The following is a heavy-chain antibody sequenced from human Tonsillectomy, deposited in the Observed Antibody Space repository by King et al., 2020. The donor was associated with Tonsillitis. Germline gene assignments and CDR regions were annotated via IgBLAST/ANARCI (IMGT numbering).Heavy chain of an antibody. Sequence: QLQESGPGLVKPSETLSLTCTVSGGSISSSSYYWGWIRQPPGKGLEWIGRIYYSGSTYYNPSLKSRVTISVDTSKNQFSLKLSSVTAADTAVYYCARPIYSGPDSNSFEPWGQGTLVTVSS. CDR1: GGSISSSSYY. CDR3: ARPIYSGPDSNSFEP. CDR2: IYYSGST. V-gene: IGHV4-39*07. J-gene: IGHJ5*02. D-gene: IGHD3-10*01.